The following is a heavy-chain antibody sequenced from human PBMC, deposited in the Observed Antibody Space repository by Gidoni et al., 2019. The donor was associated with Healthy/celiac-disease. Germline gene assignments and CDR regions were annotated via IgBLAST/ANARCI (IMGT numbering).Heavy chain of an antibody. V-gene: IGHV3-30-3*01. Sequence: QVQLVESGGGVVQPGRSLRLSCAASGFTFRSYAMHWVRQAPGKGLEWVAVISYDGSNKYYADSVKGRFTSSRDNSKNTLYLQMNSLRAEDTAVYYCARDLDGYNSRAHAFDIWGQGTMVTVSS. CDR2: ISYDGSNK. D-gene: IGHD5-12*01. J-gene: IGHJ3*02. CDR1: GFTFRSYA. CDR3: ARDLDGYNSRAHAFDI.